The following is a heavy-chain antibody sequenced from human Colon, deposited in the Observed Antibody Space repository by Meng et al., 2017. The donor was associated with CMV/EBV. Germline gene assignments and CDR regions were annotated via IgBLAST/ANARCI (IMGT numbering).Heavy chain of an antibody. V-gene: IGHV4-30-2*01. Sequence: SETLSLTCTVSGGSISSGGYYWSWIRQLPGKGLEWIGCIYHSGSSYYSPSLKSRITISLESSKTQLSRKVTSVTAEDTALYYCVRDRPRYCEDSGCPSGEYWGQGTLVTVSS. D-gene: IGHD2-21*01. CDR2: IYHSGSS. J-gene: IGHJ4*02. CDR1: GGSISSGGYY. CDR3: VRDRPRYCEDSGCPSGEY.